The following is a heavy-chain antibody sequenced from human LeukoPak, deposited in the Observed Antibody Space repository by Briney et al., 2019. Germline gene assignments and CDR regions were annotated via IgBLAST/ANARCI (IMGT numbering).Heavy chain of an antibody. V-gene: IGHV4-34*01. J-gene: IGHJ6*02. CDR1: GGSFSGYY. CDR3: ARIRQSKPNYYGMDV. Sequence: SETLSLTCAVYGGSFSGYYWSWIRQPPGKGLEWIGEINHSGSTNYNPSLKSRVTISVDTSKNQFSLKLSSVTAADTAAYYCARIRQSKPNYYGMDVWGQGTTVTVS. CDR2: INHSGST.